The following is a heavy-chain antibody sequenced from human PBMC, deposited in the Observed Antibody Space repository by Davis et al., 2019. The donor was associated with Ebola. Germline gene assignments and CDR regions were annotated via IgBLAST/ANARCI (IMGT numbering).Heavy chain of an antibody. CDR3: ARRVGARSGFDY. Sequence: SVKVSCKASGGTFSSYAISWVRQAPGQGLEWMGGIIPIFGTANYAQKFQGRVTINADESTSTAYMELSSLRSEDTAVYYCARRVGARSGFDYWGQGTLVTVSS. CDR1: GGTFSSYA. V-gene: IGHV1-69*13. J-gene: IGHJ4*02. D-gene: IGHD1-26*01. CDR2: IIPIFGTA.